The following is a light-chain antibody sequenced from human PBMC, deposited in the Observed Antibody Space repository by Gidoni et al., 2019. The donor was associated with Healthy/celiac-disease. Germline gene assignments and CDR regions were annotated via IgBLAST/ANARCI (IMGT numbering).Light chain of an antibody. V-gene: IGKV3-20*01. CDR2: GAS. CDR3: QQYGSSPLT. Sequence: EIVLTQSTGTLSLSPGERATLSCRASQSVSSSYLAWYQQKPGQAPRLLIYGASSRATGIPDRFRGSGSGTDFTLPISRLEPEDFAVYYCQQYGSSPLTFGGGTKVEIK. J-gene: IGKJ4*01. CDR1: QSVSSSY.